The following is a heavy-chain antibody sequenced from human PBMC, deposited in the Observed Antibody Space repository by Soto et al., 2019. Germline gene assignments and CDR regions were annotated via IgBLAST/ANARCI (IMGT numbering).Heavy chain of an antibody. V-gene: IGHV5-51*01. J-gene: IGHJ4*02. CDR3: ASSVLVTSTMNYFDL. D-gene: IGHD2-8*02. CDR1: GYSFSNFW. CDR2: IYPDDSDT. Sequence: GESLKISCQASGYSFSNFWIAWVRQMPGEGLEWLGIIYPDDSDTRYSPSFLGQVTISADKTIKTTYLQWSSLKASDTAIYFCASSVLVTSTMNYFDLWGQGTLVTVSS.